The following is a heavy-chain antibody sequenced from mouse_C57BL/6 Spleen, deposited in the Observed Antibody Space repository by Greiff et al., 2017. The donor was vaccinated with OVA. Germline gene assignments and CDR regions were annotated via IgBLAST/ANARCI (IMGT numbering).Heavy chain of an antibody. CDR1: GFTFSDYY. D-gene: IGHD2-10*02. CDR2: INYDGSST. V-gene: IGHV5-16*01. J-gene: IGHJ2*01. CDR3: ARDGGYGNYAYYFDY. Sequence: DVKLVESEGGLVQPGSSMKLSCTASGFTFSDYYMAWVRQVPEKGLEWVANINYDGSSTYYLDSLKSRFIISRDNAKNILYLQMSSLKSEDTATYYCARDGGYGNYAYYFDYWGQGTTLTVSS.